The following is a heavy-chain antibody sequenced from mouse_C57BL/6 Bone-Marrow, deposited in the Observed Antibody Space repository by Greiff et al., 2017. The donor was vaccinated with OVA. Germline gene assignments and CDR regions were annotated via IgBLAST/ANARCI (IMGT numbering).Heavy chain of an antibody. CDR3: AGERNYYGSSSLCAMGD. CDR1: GYTFTSYG. V-gene: IGHV1-81*01. D-gene: IGHD1-1*01. Sequence: QVQLQQSGAELARPGASVKLSCKASGYTFTSYGISWVKQRTGQGLEWIGEIYPRSGNTYYNEKFKGKATLTADKSSSTAYMELRSRTSEDSAVYFCAGERNYYGSSSLCAMGDWGQVASVTVSS. J-gene: IGHJ4*01. CDR2: IYPRSGNT.